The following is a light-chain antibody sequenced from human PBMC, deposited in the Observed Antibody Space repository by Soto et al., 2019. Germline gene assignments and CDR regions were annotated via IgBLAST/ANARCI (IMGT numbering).Light chain of an antibody. CDR2: GTS. V-gene: IGKV3-20*01. CDR1: DSVSISY. Sequence: IVLTQSPGTLSLSPGERATLSCRASDSVSISYLAWYQQRSGQPPRLLIYGTSTRATGIPGRFSGSGSGSYFTLTLSRLEPEDSAVYFCQQWGNSPRVTFGGGTKVEI. J-gene: IGKJ4*01. CDR3: QQWGNSPRVT.